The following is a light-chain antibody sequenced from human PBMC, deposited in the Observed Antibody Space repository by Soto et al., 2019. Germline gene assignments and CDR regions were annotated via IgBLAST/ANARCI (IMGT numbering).Light chain of an antibody. Sequence: QSALTQPPSASGSPGQSVTISCTGTSGDVGGYNYVSWYQQHPGKAPKLMIYEVSKRPSGVPDRFSGSKSGNTAFLTVSGLQAEDEADYYCSSYAGSNNPYVFGTGTKVTVL. CDR1: SGDVGGYNY. J-gene: IGLJ1*01. CDR2: EVS. V-gene: IGLV2-8*01. CDR3: SSYAGSNNPYV.